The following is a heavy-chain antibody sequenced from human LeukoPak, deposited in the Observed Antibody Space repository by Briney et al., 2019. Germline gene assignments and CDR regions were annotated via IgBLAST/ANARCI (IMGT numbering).Heavy chain of an antibody. Sequence: SETLSLTCTVSGGSISSYYWSWIRQPPGKGLEWIGRIFASGSTNYNPSLRSRVTMSVDTSKNQFSLKLTSVTAADTAVYYCARDSVCSGGSCHEVDVWGKGTTVTVSS. CDR2: IFASGST. CDR3: ARDSVCSGGSCHEVDV. V-gene: IGHV4-4*07. CDR1: GGSISSYY. D-gene: IGHD2-15*01. J-gene: IGHJ6*04.